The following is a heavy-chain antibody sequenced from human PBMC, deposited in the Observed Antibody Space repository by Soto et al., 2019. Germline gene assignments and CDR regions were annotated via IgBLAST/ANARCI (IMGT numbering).Heavy chain of an antibody. CDR2: IYDSGST. Sequence: QVQLQESGPGLVKPSETLSLTCTVSGGSISGGVYYWSWIRQPPGKGLEWIGYIYDSGSTYYNPSLKSRVNISVDTDKNQFSLRLSSVTAADTAVYYCAREIIPLTTDWYFDLWGRGALVTVSS. D-gene: IGHD4-17*01. J-gene: IGHJ2*01. CDR3: AREIIPLTTDWYFDL. V-gene: IGHV4-30-4*01. CDR1: GGSISGGVYY.